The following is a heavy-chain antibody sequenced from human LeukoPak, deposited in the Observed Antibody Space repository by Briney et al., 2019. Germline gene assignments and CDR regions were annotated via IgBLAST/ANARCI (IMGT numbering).Heavy chain of an antibody. CDR1: GGSISSSSYY. CDR3: ASPSGYGFYYFDY. V-gene: IGHV4-39*01. J-gene: IGHJ4*02. Sequence: SETLSLTCTVSGGSISSSSYYWGWIRQPPGKGLEWIGSIYYSGSTYYNPSLKSRVTISVDTSKNQFSLKLSSVTAADTAMYYCASPSGYGFYYFDYWGQGTLVTVSS. D-gene: IGHD5-18*01. CDR2: IYYSGST.